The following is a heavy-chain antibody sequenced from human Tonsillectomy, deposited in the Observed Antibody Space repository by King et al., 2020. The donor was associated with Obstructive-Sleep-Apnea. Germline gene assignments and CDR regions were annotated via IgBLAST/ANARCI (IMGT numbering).Heavy chain of an antibody. Sequence: QLVQSGGGVVQPGRSLRLSCAASGFTFSSYAMHWVRQAPGKGLEWVAVISYDGSNKYYADSVKGRFTISRDNSKNTLYLQMNSLRAEDTAVYYCARDWNIGINRFHAFDIWGQGTMVTVSS. D-gene: IGHD1-14*01. CDR1: GFTFSSYA. CDR2: ISYDGSNK. CDR3: ARDWNIGINRFHAFDI. J-gene: IGHJ3*02. V-gene: IGHV3-30-3*01.